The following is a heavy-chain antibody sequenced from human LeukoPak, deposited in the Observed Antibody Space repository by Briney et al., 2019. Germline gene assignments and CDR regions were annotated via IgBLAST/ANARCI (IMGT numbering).Heavy chain of an antibody. J-gene: IGHJ5*02. V-gene: IGHV3-23*01. CDR2: ISGSGGST. D-gene: IGHD4-11*01. CDR3: ARDRDYSKGNWFDP. CDR1: GFPFSSYA. Sequence: PPGGPQRLSCAASGFPFSSYAMSGARQAPGKGLEWVSAISGSGGSTYYADSVKGRFTISRDNAKNSLYLQINSLRAEDTAVYYCARDRDYSKGNWFDPWGQGTLVTVSS.